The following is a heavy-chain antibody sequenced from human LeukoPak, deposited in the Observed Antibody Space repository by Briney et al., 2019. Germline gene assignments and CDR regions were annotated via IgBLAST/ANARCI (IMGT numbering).Heavy chain of an antibody. J-gene: IGHJ4*02. V-gene: IGHV4-61*01. CDR2: IYYSGTT. CDR1: GGSFSSGSYY. D-gene: IGHD3-10*01. CDR3: ARERYGSGSPGFDY. Sequence: PSETLSLTCTVSGGSFSSGSYYWSWLRQPPGKGLKWIGYIYYSGTTNYNPSLKSRVTISVDTPKNQFSLQLSSVAAADTAVYYCARERYGSGSPGFDYWGQGTLVTVSS.